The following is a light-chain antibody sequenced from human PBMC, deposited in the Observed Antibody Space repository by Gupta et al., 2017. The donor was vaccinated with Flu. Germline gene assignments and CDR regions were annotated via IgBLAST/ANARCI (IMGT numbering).Light chain of an antibody. CDR1: QSVSSN. CDR3: QQYNNWPPPYI. V-gene: IGKV3-15*01. Sequence: EIVMTQSPATLSVSPGERATLPCRASQSVSSNLAWYQQKPGQAPRLLIYGASTRATGITARFSGSGAGTEFTLTISSLQSEDFAVYYCQQYNNWPPPYIFGQGTKLEIK. J-gene: IGKJ2*01. CDR2: GAS.